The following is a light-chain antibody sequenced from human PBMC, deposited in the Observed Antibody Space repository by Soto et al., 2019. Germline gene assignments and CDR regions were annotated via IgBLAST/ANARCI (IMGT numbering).Light chain of an antibody. CDR1: ESVYSSY. CDR2: DAS. Sequence: EIVLSQSPATLSLSPGEGATLSCGASESVYSSYVAWYQQKPGLAPRLLIYDASNRATGIPDRFSGSGSGTDYILTITGLEPEDFAVYYCQQYGNAPISVGQGPRLEIK. CDR3: QQYGNAPIS. V-gene: IGKV3D-20*01. J-gene: IGKJ5*01.